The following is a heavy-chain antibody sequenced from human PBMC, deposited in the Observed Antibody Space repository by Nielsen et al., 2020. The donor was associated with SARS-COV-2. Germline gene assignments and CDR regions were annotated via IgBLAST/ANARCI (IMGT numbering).Heavy chain of an antibody. Sequence: GGSLRLSCAASGFTFSSYEMNWVRQAPGKGLEWVSYISSSGSTIYYADSVKGRFTISRDNAKNSLYLQMNSLRAEDTAVYYCARAPTVTTEYYSDYWGQGTLVTVSS. CDR3: ARAPTVTTEYYSDY. V-gene: IGHV3-48*03. CDR2: ISSSGSTI. CDR1: GFTFSSYE. J-gene: IGHJ4*02. D-gene: IGHD4-11*01.